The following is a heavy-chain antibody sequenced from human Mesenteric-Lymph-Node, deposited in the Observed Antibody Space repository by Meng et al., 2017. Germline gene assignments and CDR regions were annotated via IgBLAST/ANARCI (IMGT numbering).Heavy chain of an antibody. CDR1: GGSISSSSYY. D-gene: IGHD1-14*01. V-gene: IGHV4-39*01. CDR2: VVYSGTT. CDR3: ARHHHSPTFDY. J-gene: IGHJ4*02. Sequence: QEPGPGLVKPSETLSPTCTFFGGSISSSSYYWAWIRQPPGEGMEWIGSVVYSGTTYYTSSLKSRVSISVDTSKNQFSLKLSSVTAADTAVYYCARHHHSPTFDYWGQGTLVTVSS.